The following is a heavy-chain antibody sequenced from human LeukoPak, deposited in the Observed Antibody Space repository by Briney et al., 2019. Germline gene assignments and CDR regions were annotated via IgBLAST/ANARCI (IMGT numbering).Heavy chain of an antibody. CDR2: IFYSGST. J-gene: IGHJ4*02. CDR1: GDSFSSGSYY. V-gene: IGHV4-61*01. Sequence: SETLSLTCTVSGDSFSSGSYYWSWIRQPPGEGLEWIGYIFYSGSTNYNPSLKSRVTISVDTSKNQFSLKLSSVTAADTAVYYCARLDITEYYFDYWGQGTLVIVSS. CDR3: ARLDITEYYFDY. D-gene: IGHD5-12*01.